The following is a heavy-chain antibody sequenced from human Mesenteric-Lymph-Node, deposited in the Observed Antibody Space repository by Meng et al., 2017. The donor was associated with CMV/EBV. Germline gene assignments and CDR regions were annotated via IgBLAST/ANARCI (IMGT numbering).Heavy chain of an antibody. CDR3: ARGLVAAGSYYFDY. CDR2: ISSSGSTI. Sequence: GESLKISCAASGFTFSDYYMSWIRQAPGKGLEWVSYISSSGSTIYYADSVKGRFTISRDNAKNSLYLQMNSLRAEDTAVYYCARGLVAAGSYYFDYWGQGTLVTVSS. V-gene: IGHV3-11*01. J-gene: IGHJ4*02. D-gene: IGHD6-13*01. CDR1: GFTFSDYY.